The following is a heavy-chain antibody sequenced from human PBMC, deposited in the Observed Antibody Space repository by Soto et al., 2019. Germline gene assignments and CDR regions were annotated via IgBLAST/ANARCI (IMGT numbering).Heavy chain of an antibody. CDR2: IYYSGST. D-gene: IGHD2-2*02. V-gene: IGHV4-39*01. J-gene: IGHJ5*02. CDR3: ARHVGYSLAFDP. Sequence: PSETLSLTCTVSGGSISSSSYYWGWIRQPPGKGLEWIGSIYYSGSTYYNPSLKSRVTISVDTSKNQFSLKLSSVTAADTAVYYCARHVGYSLAFDPWGQGTLVTVSS. CDR1: GGSISSSSYY.